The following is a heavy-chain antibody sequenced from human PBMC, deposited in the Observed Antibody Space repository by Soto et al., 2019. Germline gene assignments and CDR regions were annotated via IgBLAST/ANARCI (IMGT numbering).Heavy chain of an antibody. J-gene: IGHJ4*02. D-gene: IGHD6-19*01. Sequence: KTGGSLRLSCAASGFTFSSYSMNWVRQAPGKGLEWVSSISSSSSYIYYADSVKGRFTISRDNAKNSLYLQMNSLRAEDTAVYYCARDQRTYLGIAVAGPQDYWGQGTLVTVSS. V-gene: IGHV3-21*01. CDR3: ARDQRTYLGIAVAGPQDY. CDR2: ISSSSSYI. CDR1: GFTFSSYS.